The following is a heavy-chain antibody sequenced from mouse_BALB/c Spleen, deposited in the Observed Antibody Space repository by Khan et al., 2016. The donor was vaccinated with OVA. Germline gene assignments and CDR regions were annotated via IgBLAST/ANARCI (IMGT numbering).Heavy chain of an antibody. Sequence: EVELVESGGGLVKPGGSLTLSCAASGFTFSTYGMSWVRQTPDKRLEWVATVSTGGGYTYYPDSVTGRFTISRDSTKNTLYLQMSGLKSEETAMVYCTRRAYYYDSEGFAYWGQGTLVTVSA. CDR1: GFTFSTYG. D-gene: IGHD1-1*01. CDR3: TRRAYYYDSEGFAY. J-gene: IGHJ3*01. V-gene: IGHV5-6*03. CDR2: VSTGGGYT.